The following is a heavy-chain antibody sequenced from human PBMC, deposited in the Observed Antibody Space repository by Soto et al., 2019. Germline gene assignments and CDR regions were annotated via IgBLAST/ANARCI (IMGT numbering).Heavy chain of an antibody. CDR2: ISGSAGIT. Sequence: GGSLRLSCAASGFALSSYAMAWVRQVPGKGLEWVSGISGSAGITYYADSVKGRFTISRDNSQNTLYLQMNSLRGEDTAVYYCPKDFLGVVPVAFDIWGQGTVVTVSS. J-gene: IGHJ3*02. V-gene: IGHV3-23*01. CDR3: PKDFLGVVPVAFDI. CDR1: GFALSSYA. D-gene: IGHD2-15*01.